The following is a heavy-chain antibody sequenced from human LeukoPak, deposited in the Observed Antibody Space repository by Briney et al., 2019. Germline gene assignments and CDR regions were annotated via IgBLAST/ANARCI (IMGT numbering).Heavy chain of an antibody. CDR3: AKGDGDYMYYFDY. CDR1: GFTFSSYA. V-gene: IGHV3-23*01. D-gene: IGHD4-17*01. J-gene: IGHJ4*02. CDR2: ISGSGGST. Sequence: PGGSLRLSCAASGFTFSSYAMSWVRQAPGKGLEWVSAISGSGGSTYYADSVKGGFTISRDNSKNTLYLQMNSLRAEDTAVYYCAKGDGDYMYYFDYWGQGTLVTVSS.